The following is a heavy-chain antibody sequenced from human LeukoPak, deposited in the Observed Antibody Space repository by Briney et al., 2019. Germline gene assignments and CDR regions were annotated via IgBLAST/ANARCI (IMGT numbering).Heavy chain of an antibody. CDR1: GFTFSDYY. Sequence: GGSLRLSCAASGFTFSDYYMSWIRQAPGKGLEWLSYIGSSDSSIYSADSVKGRLTISRDNAKNSLYLQMNSLRAEDTAVYYCARGVSHYDFWSGYFWGQGTLVTVSS. J-gene: IGHJ4*02. CDR2: IGSSDSSI. V-gene: IGHV3-11*04. D-gene: IGHD3-3*01. CDR3: ARGVSHYDFWSGYF.